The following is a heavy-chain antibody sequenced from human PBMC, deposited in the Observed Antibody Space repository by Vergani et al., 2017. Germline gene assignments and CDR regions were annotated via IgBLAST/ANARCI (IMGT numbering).Heavy chain of an antibody. J-gene: IGHJ4*02. CDR2: INHSGST. Sequence: QVQLQQWGAGLLKPSETLSLTCAVYGGSFSGYYWSWIRQPPGKGLEWIGEINHSGSTNYNPSLKSRVTISVDTSKNQFSLKLSSVTAADTAVYYCARGYCSSTSCHFDYGGQGTLVTVSS. CDR1: GGSFSGYY. D-gene: IGHD2-2*01. V-gene: IGHV4-34*01. CDR3: ARGYCSSTSCHFDY.